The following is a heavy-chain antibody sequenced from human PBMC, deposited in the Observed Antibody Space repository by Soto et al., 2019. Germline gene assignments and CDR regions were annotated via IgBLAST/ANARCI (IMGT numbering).Heavy chain of an antibody. Sequence: PGGSLRLSCAASGFTFSIYSMNWVRQAPGKGLEWVSSISSSSSYIYYADSVKGRFTISRDNAKNSLYLQMNSLRAEDTAVYYCAREGGSYYGMDVWGQGTTVTVSS. J-gene: IGHJ6*02. V-gene: IGHV3-21*01. CDR1: GFTFSIYS. D-gene: IGHD3-10*01. CDR2: ISSSSSYI. CDR3: AREGGSYYGMDV.